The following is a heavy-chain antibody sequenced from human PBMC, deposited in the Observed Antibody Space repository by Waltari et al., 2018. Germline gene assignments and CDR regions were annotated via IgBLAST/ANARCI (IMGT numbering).Heavy chain of an antibody. CDR1: GCTFSIDG. D-gene: IGHD3-22*01. V-gene: IGHV3-21*01. J-gene: IGHJ3*02. CDR2: ISSSRSYI. CDR3: ARDLIEGGYYGVAFDI. Sequence: DVQLVVSGGGLGKSGGSRRVAGVGSGCTFSIDGLNWVRQAPGKGLEWVSSISSSRSYIFYRDSVKGRFTISRDNAKKTLYLEMTSLRAEDSAVYYCARDLIEGGYYGVAFDIWGQGTMVTVSS.